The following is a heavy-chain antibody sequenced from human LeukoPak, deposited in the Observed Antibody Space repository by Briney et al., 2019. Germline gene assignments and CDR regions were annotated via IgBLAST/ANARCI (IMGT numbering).Heavy chain of an antibody. CDR2: INPNSGDT. D-gene: IGHD6-13*01. CDR3: ARDSIEAPHCYDY. Sequence: ASVKVSCKASGYTFTAYYLHWVRQAPGQGVEWMGWINPNSGDTNYAQKFQGRVTMTRDTSISTAYMDLSRLTSDDTAMYYCARDSIEAPHCYDYWGQGTLVTVSS. CDR1: GYTFTAYY. J-gene: IGHJ4*02. V-gene: IGHV1-2*02.